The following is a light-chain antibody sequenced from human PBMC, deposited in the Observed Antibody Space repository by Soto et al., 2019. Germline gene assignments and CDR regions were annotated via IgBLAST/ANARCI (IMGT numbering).Light chain of an antibody. J-gene: IGLJ1*01. Sequence: QSALTQPASVSGSPGQSITISCTGTSSDVGGYNYVSWYQQHPGKAPKLMIYDVSNRPSGVSNLFSGSKSGNTASLTISGFQADDEADYYCSSYTSSCTQIFGTGTKLTVL. CDR1: SSDVGGYNY. V-gene: IGLV2-14*01. CDR3: SSYTSSCTQI. CDR2: DVS.